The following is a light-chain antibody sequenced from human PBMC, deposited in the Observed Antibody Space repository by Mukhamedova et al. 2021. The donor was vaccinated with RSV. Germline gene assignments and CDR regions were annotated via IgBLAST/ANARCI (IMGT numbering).Light chain of an antibody. V-gene: IGKV1-39*01. Sequence: WYQRRVHGKAPTLLISSASTLQSGVPSRFSGTGSGTDFTLTITNFQPEDFATYFCQQSFTTPWTFGPATKVDIQ. CDR3: QQSFTTPWT. J-gene: IGKJ1*01. CDR2: SAS.